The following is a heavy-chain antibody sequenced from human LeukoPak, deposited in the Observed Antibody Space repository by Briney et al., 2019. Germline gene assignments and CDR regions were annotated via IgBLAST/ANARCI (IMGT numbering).Heavy chain of an antibody. V-gene: IGHV3-30-3*01. J-gene: IGHJ6*03. CDR1: GFTFSSYA. Sequence: PGGSLRLSCAASGFTFSSYAMHWVRQAPGKGLEWVAVISYEGSNKYYADSVKGRFTISRDKSTNMLYLQMNSLRAEDTAVYYCAKAGAYSYGNLYYYYMDVWGKGTTVTVSS. D-gene: IGHD5-18*01. CDR3: AKAGAYSYGNLYYYYMDV. CDR2: ISYEGSNK.